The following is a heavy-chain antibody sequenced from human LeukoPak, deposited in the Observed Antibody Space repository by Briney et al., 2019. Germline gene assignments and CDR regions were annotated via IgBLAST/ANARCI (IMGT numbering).Heavy chain of an antibody. CDR3: ARSFGVVIRVGWFDP. CDR2: INHSGST. D-gene: IGHD3-3*01. J-gene: IGHJ5*02. V-gene: IGHV4-34*01. Sequence: SETLSLTCAVYGGSFSGYYWSWIRQPPGKGLEWIGEINHSGSTNYNPSLKSRVTISVDTSKNQFSLKLSSVTAADTAVYYCARSFGVVIRVGWFDPWGQGTLVTVSS. CDR1: GGSFSGYY.